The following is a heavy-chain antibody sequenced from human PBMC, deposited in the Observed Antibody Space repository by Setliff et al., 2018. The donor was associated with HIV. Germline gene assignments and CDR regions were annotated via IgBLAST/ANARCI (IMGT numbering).Heavy chain of an antibody. CDR1: GFSFDDYG. CDR2: INWNGSGT. D-gene: IGHD1-1*01. CDR3: ARDRPYNWDANDRINWLDA. J-gene: IGHJ5*02. V-gene: IGHV3-20*04. Sequence: GGSLRLSCAAFGFSFDDYGMSWVRQVTGKGLEWVSGINWNGSGTSYADSVKGRGTVSRDNSRNTLYLHRNSLRAEDTAVYYCARDRPYNWDANDRINWLDAWGQGTLV.